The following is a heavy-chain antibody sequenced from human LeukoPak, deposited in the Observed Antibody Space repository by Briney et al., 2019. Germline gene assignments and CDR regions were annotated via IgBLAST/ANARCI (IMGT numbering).Heavy chain of an antibody. CDR2: IYTTGST. V-gene: IGHV4-4*07. CDR3: ARGYYSGWYFDL. CDR1: GDSIRGYY. D-gene: IGHD2/OR15-2a*01. J-gene: IGHJ2*01. Sequence: RASETLSLTCTGTGDSIRGYYWSWIRQPAGKGLEWIGHIYTTGSTTYNPSLKSRVTMSVDTSKNQFSLKLNSVTAADTAVYYCARGYYSGWYFDLWGRGTLVTASS.